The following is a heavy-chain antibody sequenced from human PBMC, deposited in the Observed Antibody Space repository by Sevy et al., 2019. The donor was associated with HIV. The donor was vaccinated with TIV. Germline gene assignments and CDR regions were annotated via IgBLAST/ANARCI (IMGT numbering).Heavy chain of an antibody. V-gene: IGHV4-59*01. Sequence: SETPLTCTVSGGSISSNYWSWIRQPPGKGLEWIGYIYSSGSSYNPSLKSRVSISMDTSKNQFSLKLNSVIAADTAVYYCARSSGYSYGDFDYWGQGTLVTVSS. D-gene: IGHD5-18*01. CDR2: IYSSGSS. CDR3: ARSSGYSYGDFDY. J-gene: IGHJ4*02. CDR1: GGSISSNY.